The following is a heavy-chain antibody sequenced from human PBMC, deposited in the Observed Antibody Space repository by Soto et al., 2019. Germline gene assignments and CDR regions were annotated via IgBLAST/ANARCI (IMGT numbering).Heavy chain of an antibody. CDR1: GYTFTNYN. D-gene: IGHD6-19*01. J-gene: IGHJ4*02. CDR3: ARVRYSTGWYDY. V-gene: IGHV1-46*01. Sequence: ASVKVSCKASGYTFTNYNMHWVRQAPGQGLEWMGVINPSGGGTSYAQKFQGRVTMTRDTSTSTVSMELSSLRFDDTAVYYCARVRYSTGWYDYWGQGTLVTVS. CDR2: INPSGGGT.